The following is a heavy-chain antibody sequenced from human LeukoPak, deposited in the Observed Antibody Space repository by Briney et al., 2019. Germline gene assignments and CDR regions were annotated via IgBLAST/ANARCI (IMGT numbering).Heavy chain of an antibody. CDR1: GGTFSSYA. J-gene: IGHJ5*02. D-gene: IGHD2-2*01. CDR3: ALCQRDGTWHGLDP. V-gene: IGHV1-69*05. Sequence: VASVKVSCKASGGTFSSYAISWVRQAPGQGLEWMGGIIPIFGTANYAQKFQGGVTITTDESTSTAYMELSSLRSEDTAVYYCALCQRDGTWHGLDPWGQGTLVTVSS. CDR2: IIPIFGTA.